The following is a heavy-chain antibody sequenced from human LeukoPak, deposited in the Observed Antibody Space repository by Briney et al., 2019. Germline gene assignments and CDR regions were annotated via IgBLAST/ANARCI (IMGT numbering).Heavy chain of an antibody. CDR1: GYTFTGYY. Sequence: ASVKVSCKASGYTFTGYYMHWVRQAPGQGLEWMGWINPNSGGTNYAQKFQGRVTMTRDTSISTAYMELSRLRSDDTAVYYCARKSTGYCSGGSCYLDHFDYWSQGTLVTVSS. CDR2: INPNSGGT. CDR3: ARKSTGYCSGGSCYLDHFDY. J-gene: IGHJ4*02. D-gene: IGHD2-15*01. V-gene: IGHV1-2*02.